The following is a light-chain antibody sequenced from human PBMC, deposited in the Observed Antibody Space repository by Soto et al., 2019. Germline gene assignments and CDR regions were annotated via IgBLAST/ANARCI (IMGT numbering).Light chain of an antibody. J-gene: IGKJ3*01. Sequence: DIQMTQSPSTLSASVGDRVIITCRASESISTWLAWYQQKPGKAPKLLIYRASGLQPGVSSRFSGSAAGTEYTLTISGVQPDEFATYYCQQYMNYSPFPFGPETKVEMK. CDR1: ESISTW. CDR2: RAS. CDR3: QQYMNYSPFP. V-gene: IGKV1-5*03.